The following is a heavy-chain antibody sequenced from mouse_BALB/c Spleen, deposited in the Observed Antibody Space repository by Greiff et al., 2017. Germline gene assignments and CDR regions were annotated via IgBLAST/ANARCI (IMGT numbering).Heavy chain of an antibody. J-gene: IGHJ2*01. CDR2: IYPGDGDT. CDR1: GYAFSSYW. V-gene: IGHV1-80*01. CDR3: ASSYGNYGDY. D-gene: IGHD2-1*01. Sequence: VNVVESGAELVRPGSSVKISCKASGYAFSSYWMNWVKQRPGQGLEWIGQIYPGDGDTNYNGKFKGKATLTADKSSSTAYMQLSSLTSEDSAVYFCASSYGNYGDYWGQGTTLTVSS.